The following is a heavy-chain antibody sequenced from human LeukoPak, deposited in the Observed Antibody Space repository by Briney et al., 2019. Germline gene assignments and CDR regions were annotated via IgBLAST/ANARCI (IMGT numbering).Heavy chain of an antibody. Sequence: GGSLRLSCAASGFTFSSYAMSWVRQAPGKGLEWVSAISGSGGSTYYADSVKGRFTISRDDSKNTLYLQMNSLRAEDTAVYYCAKPTEVLLEFPKDFDYWGQGTLVTVSS. CDR2: ISGSGGST. J-gene: IGHJ4*02. CDR1: GFTFSSYA. V-gene: IGHV3-23*01. D-gene: IGHD3-3*01. CDR3: AKPTEVLLEFPKDFDY.